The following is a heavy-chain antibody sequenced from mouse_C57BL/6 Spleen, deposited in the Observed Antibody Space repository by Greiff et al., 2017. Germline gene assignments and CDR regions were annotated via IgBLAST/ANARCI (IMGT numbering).Heavy chain of an antibody. J-gene: IGHJ1*03. Sequence: VQLQQSGPELVKPGASVKISCKASGYSFTSYYIHWVKQRPGQGLEWIGWIYPGSGNTKYNEKFKGKATLTADTSSSTAYMQLSSLTSEDSAVYYCARIPLITTVVATDFDVWGTGTTVTVSS. CDR3: ARIPLITTVVATDFDV. D-gene: IGHD1-1*01. CDR2: IYPGSGNT. CDR1: GYSFTSYY. V-gene: IGHV1-66*01.